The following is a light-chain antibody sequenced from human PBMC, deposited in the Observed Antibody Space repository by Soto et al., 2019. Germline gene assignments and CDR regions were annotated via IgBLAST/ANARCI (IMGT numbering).Light chain of an antibody. V-gene: IGKV3-15*01. CDR1: QSVRTK. CDR2: GAS. CDR3: QEYNNWPSMYT. Sequence: EIVMPQSPATLSVSPGERATLSCRASQSVRTKLAWYQQKPGQAPRLLIYGASTRATGIPARFSGSGSGTDFTLTISSLQSEDFAVYYCQEYNNWPSMYTFGQGTKLEIK. J-gene: IGKJ2*01.